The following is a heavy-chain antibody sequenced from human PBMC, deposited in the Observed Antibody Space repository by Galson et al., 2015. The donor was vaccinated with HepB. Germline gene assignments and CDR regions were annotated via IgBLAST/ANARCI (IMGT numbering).Heavy chain of an antibody. CDR1: GGTFSSYA. CDR3: AREGDYYGSGSYYML. V-gene: IGHV1-69*13. Sequence: SVKVSCKASGGTFSSYAISWVRQAPGQGLEWMGGIIPIFGTANYAQKFQGRVTITADESTSTAYMELSSLRSEDTAVYYCAREGDYYGSGSYYMLWGQGTLVTVSS. J-gene: IGHJ4*02. CDR2: IIPIFGTA. D-gene: IGHD3-10*01.